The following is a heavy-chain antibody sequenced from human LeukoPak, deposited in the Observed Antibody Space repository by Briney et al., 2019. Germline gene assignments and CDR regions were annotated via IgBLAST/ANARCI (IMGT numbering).Heavy chain of an antibody. J-gene: IGHJ4*02. Sequence: PGGSLGLSCAASGFTFDDYGVSWVRQGPGKGLEWVSYISSSSGYTNYADSVKGRFTISRDNAKNSLYLQMNSLRAEDTAVYYCARDIAAAAGYWGQGTLVTVSS. CDR1: GFTFDDYG. V-gene: IGHV3-11*05. CDR2: ISSSSGYT. D-gene: IGHD6-13*01. CDR3: ARDIAAAAGY.